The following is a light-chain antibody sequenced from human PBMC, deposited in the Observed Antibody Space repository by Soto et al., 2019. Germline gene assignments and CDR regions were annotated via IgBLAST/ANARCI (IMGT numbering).Light chain of an antibody. V-gene: IGLV2-14*01. J-gene: IGLJ1*01. CDR3: FSFTSTNTHV. CDR1: SSDVGGYNY. Sequence: QSALTQPASVSGSPGQSITISCIGSSSDVGGYNYVSWYQHHPGRVPKPMIFEVSDRPSGVSSRFSGSKSGNTAYLTISGLQAEDEADYYCFSFTSTNTHVFGSGTKLTVL. CDR2: EVS.